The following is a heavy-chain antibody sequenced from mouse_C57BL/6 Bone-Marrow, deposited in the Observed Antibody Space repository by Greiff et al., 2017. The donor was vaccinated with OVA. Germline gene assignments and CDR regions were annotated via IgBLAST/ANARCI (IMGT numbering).Heavy chain of an antibody. J-gene: IGHJ2*01. CDR2: IDPSDSYT. Sequence: QVQLQQSGAELVRPGTSVKLSCKASGYTFTSYWMHWVKQRPGQGLEWIGVIDPSDSYTNYNQKFKGKATLTVDTSSSTAYMQLSSLTSEDSAVYYCASSGPGDYWGQGTTLTVSS. V-gene: IGHV1-59*01. CDR1: GYTFTSYW. CDR3: ASSGPGDY. D-gene: IGHD3-2*02.